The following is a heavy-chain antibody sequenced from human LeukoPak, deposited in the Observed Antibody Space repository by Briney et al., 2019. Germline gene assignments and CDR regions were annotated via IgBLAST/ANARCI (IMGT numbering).Heavy chain of an antibody. CDR1: GFTFSSYS. CDR3: ARSPDRLRPNWYFDL. V-gene: IGHV3-21*01. D-gene: IGHD4-17*01. Sequence: GGSLRLSCAASGFTFSSYSMNWVRQAPGKGLEWVSSISSSSSYIYYADSVKGRFTISRDNAKNSLYLQMNSLRAEDTAVYYCARSPDRLRPNWYFDLWGRGTLVTVSS. J-gene: IGHJ2*01. CDR2: ISSSSSYI.